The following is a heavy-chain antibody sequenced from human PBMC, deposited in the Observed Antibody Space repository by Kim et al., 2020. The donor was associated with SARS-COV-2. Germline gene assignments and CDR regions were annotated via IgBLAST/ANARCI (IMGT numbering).Heavy chain of an antibody. J-gene: IGHJ1*01. V-gene: IGHV4-59*01. CDR3: TRGWSGSYYGY. CDR1: GGSISSSY. CDR2: IYYSGDT. Sequence: SETLSLTCTVSGGSISSSYWSWIRQPPGKGLEWIGYIYYSGDTNYNPSLKSRVTISVDTSKNQFSLKLSSVTAADTAVYYCTRGWSGSYYGYRGQCALVT. D-gene: IGHD1-26*01.